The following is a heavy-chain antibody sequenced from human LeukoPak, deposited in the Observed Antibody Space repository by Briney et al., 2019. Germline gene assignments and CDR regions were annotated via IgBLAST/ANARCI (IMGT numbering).Heavy chain of an antibody. J-gene: IGHJ4*02. D-gene: IGHD6-19*01. CDR2: INAGNGNT. V-gene: IGHV1-3*01. CDR1: GYTFTSYA. Sequence: GASVKVSCKASGYTFTSYAMHWVRQAPGQRLEWMGWINAGNGNTKYSQKFQGRVTITRDTSASTAYMELSSLRSEDTAVYYCARDLFVAVATGGYWGQGTLVTVSS. CDR3: ARDLFVAVATGGY.